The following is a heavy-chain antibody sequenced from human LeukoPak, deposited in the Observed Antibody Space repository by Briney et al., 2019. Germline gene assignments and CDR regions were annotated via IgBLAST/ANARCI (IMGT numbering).Heavy chain of an antibody. CDR1: GFPFSSYG. D-gene: IGHD6-25*01. CDR3: TRDAAASFDY. Sequence: PGGSLRLSCAASGFPFSSYGMHWVRQAPGKGLEWVGVIWYDGSNKNYADSVRGRFTISRDNSKNMLYLQMDSLGVEDTAVYYCTRDAAASFDYWGQGTLVTVSS. CDR2: IWYDGSNK. J-gene: IGHJ4*02. V-gene: IGHV3-33*01.